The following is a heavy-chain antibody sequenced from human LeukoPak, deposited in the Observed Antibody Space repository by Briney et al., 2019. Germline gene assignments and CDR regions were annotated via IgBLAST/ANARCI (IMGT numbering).Heavy chain of an antibody. D-gene: IGHD3-10*01. CDR3: ARQVWFGESHFDY. CDR2: ISYDGSNK. CDR1: GFTFSSYG. Sequence: GGSLRLSCAASGFTFSSYGMHWVRQAPGKGLEWVAVISYDGSNKYYADSVKGRFTISRDNSKNTLYLQMNSLRAEDTAVYYCARQVWFGESHFDYWGQGTLVTVSS. J-gene: IGHJ4*02. V-gene: IGHV3-30*03.